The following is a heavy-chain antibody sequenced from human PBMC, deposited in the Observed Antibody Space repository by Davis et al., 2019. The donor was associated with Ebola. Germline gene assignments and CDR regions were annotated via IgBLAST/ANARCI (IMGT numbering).Heavy chain of an antibody. Sequence: GESLKISCAASGFTFSDYYMSWIRQAPGKGLEWVSYISSSGSTIYYADSVKGRFTISRDNAKNSLYLQMNSLRAEDTAVYYCARVRYYDFWSGYPHYFDYWGQGTLVTVSS. J-gene: IGHJ4*02. CDR1: GFTFSDYY. CDR3: ARVRYYDFWSGYPHYFDY. V-gene: IGHV3-11*01. CDR2: ISSSGSTI. D-gene: IGHD3-3*01.